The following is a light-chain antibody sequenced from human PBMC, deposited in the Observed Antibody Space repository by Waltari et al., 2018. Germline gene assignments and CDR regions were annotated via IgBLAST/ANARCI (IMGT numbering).Light chain of an antibody. CDR1: QSLLHSNGNTY. CDR3: MQALQTPPT. J-gene: IGKJ4*01. V-gene: IGKV2D-29*01. CDR2: RLS. Sequence: DIVMTQTPLSLPVTTGEPASISCRSSQSLLHSNGNTYVYWYLQKPGQPPRLLIYRLSNRFSGVPDRFSGSGSGTDFTLKISRVEAEDVGVYYCMQALQTPPTFGGGTKVEIK.